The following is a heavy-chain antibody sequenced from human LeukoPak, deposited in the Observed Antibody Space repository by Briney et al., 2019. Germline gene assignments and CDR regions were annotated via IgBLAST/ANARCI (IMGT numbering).Heavy chain of an antibody. CDR3: ARDASSGWYPDY. J-gene: IGHJ4*02. D-gene: IGHD6-19*01. V-gene: IGHV4-39*02. Sequence: SETLSLTCTVSGGSISSSSYYWGWIRQPPGKGLEWIGSIYYSGSTYYNPSLKSRVTISVDTSKNQFSLKLSSVTAADTAVYYCARDASSGWYPDYWGQGTLVTVSS. CDR2: IYYSGST. CDR1: GGSISSSSYY.